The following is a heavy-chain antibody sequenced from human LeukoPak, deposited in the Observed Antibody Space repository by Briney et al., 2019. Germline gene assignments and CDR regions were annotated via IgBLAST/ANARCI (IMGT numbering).Heavy chain of an antibody. Sequence: KPGGSLRLSCAASGFTFSSYSMNWVRQAPGKGLEWVSSISSSSSYIYYADSVKGRFTISRDNAKNSLYLQMNSLRAEDTAVYYCASTNTGIAAAGFLRRGVDPFDYWGQGTLVTVSS. CDR1: GFTFSSYS. CDR3: ASTNTGIAAAGFLRRGVDPFDY. CDR2: ISSSSSYI. D-gene: IGHD6-13*01. J-gene: IGHJ4*02. V-gene: IGHV3-21*01.